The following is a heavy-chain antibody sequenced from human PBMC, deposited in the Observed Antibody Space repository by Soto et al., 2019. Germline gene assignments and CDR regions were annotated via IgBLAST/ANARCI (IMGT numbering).Heavy chain of an antibody. J-gene: IGHJ4*02. V-gene: IGHV1-69*01. CDR1: GGTFSSYA. D-gene: IGHD3-22*01. CDR3: ARGEQNYYDSSGYYDFDY. CDR2: IIPIFGTA. Sequence: QVQLVQSGAEVKKPGSSVKVSCKASGGTFSSYAISWVRQAPGQGLEWMGGIIPIFGTANYAQKFQGRVTITAEESTSTADMELSSLRSEATAVYYCARGEQNYYDSSGYYDFDYWGQGTLVTVSS.